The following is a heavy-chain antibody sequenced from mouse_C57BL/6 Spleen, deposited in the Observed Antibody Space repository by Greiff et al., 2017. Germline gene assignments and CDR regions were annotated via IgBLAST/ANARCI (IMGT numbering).Heavy chain of an antibody. Sequence: QVQLQQPGTELVKPGASVKLSCKASGYTFTSYWMHWVKQRPGQGLEWIGNINPSNGGTNYNEKFKSKATLTVDKSSSTAYMQLSSLTSDDSAVYYCARSYYYGRGYYAMGYWGQGTSVTFSS. CDR2: INPSNGGT. D-gene: IGHD1-1*01. CDR1: GYTFTSYW. V-gene: IGHV1-53*01. J-gene: IGHJ4*01. CDR3: ARSYYYGRGYYAMGY.